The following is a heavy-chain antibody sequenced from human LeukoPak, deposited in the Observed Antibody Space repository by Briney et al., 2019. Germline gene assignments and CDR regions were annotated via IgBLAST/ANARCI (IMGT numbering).Heavy chain of an antibody. CDR2: IYTSGST. CDR3: ARAPTTNYYYDSSGYYYDAFDI. V-gene: IGHV4-4*07. Sequence: PSETLSLTCTVSGGSISSYYWSLIRQPAGKGLEWIGRIYTSGSTNYNPALKSRVTMSVDTSKNQFSLKLSSVTAADAAVYYCARAPTTNYYYDSSGYYYDAFDIWGQGTMVTVSS. J-gene: IGHJ3*02. CDR1: GGSISSYY. D-gene: IGHD3-22*01.